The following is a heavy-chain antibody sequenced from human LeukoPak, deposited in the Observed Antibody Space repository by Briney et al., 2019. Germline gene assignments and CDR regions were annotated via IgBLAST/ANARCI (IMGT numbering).Heavy chain of an antibody. Sequence: GGSLRLSCAASGFTFSSYAMSWVRQAPGKGLEWVSAISGSGGSTYYADSVKGRFTISRDNSKNTLCLQMNSLRAEDTAVYYCAKGSGYVYWGYYMDVWGKGTTVTVSS. D-gene: IGHD3-3*01. CDR1: GFTFSSYA. J-gene: IGHJ6*03. CDR2: ISGSGGST. CDR3: AKGSGYVYWGYYMDV. V-gene: IGHV3-23*01.